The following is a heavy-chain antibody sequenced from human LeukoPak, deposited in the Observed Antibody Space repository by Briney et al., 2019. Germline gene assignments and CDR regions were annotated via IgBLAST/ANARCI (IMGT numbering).Heavy chain of an antibody. CDR3: ARAYYDISGYYSFDY. J-gene: IGHJ4*02. V-gene: IGHV3-48*02. CDR1: GFTFGDYA. D-gene: IGHD3-22*01. CDR2: ITGGSGTI. Sequence: GGSLRLSCTASGFTFGDYAMSWVRQAPGKGLEWVSFITGGSGTIYYADSVKGRFTISRDNAKNSLYLQMNSLRDEDTALYYCARAYYDISGYYSFDYWGQGTLVTVSS.